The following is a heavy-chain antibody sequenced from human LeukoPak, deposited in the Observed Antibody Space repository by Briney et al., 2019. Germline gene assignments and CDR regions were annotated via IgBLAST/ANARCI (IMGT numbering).Heavy chain of an antibody. Sequence: GESLKISCRGSGYTFTNYWIGWVRQMPGKGLEWMGIIFPGDSDTRYSPSFLGQVTTSADKSISTAYLQWSSLKASDTAMYYCARLPGYCSGASCYFDYWGQGTLVTVSS. CDR2: IFPGDSDT. J-gene: IGHJ4*02. V-gene: IGHV5-51*01. D-gene: IGHD2-15*01. CDR1: GYTFTNYW. CDR3: ARLPGYCSGASCYFDY.